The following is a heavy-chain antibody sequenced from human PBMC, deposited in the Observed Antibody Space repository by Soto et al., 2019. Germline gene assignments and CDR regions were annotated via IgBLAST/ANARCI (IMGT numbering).Heavy chain of an antibody. Sequence: GSLRLSCTASGFTFGDYAMSWFRQAPGKGLEWVGFIRSKAYGGTTEYAASVKGRFTISRDDSKSIAYLQMNSLKTEDTAVYYCTRDSDDFWSGNTYYYGMDVWGQGTTVTVSS. V-gene: IGHV3-49*03. CDR3: TRDSDDFWSGNTYYYGMDV. J-gene: IGHJ6*02. CDR1: GFTFGDYA. CDR2: IRSKAYGGTT. D-gene: IGHD3-3*01.